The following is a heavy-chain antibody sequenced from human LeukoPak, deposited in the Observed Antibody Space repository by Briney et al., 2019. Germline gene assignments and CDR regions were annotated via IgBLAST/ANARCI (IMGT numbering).Heavy chain of an antibody. J-gene: IGHJ5*02. V-gene: IGHV4-39*01. CDR3: ARIRSLDVPSNWFDP. CDR2: IYYSGGT. Sequence: PSETLSLTCTVSGGSISSSSYYWGWIRQPPGKGLEWIGSIYYSGGTYYNPSLKSRVTISVDTSKNQFSLKLSSVTAADTAVYYCARIRSLDVPSNWFDPWGQGTLVTVSS. CDR1: GGSISSSSYY.